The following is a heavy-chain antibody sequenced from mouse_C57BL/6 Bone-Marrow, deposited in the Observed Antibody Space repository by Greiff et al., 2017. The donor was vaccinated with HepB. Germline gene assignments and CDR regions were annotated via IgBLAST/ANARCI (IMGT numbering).Heavy chain of an antibody. V-gene: IGHV1-81*01. CDR3: ARGSFAY. Sequence: VQLQQSGAELARPGASVKLSCKASGYTFTSYGISWVKQRTGQGLEWIGEIYPRSGNTYYNEKFKGKATLTADKSSRTAYMELRSLTSEDSAVYFCARGSFAYWGQGTLVTVSA. J-gene: IGHJ3*01. CDR2: IYPRSGNT. CDR1: GYTFTSYG.